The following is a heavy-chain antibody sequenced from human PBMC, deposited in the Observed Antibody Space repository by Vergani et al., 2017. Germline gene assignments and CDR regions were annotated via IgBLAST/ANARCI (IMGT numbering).Heavy chain of an antibody. D-gene: IGHD2-15*01. V-gene: IGHV1-69*01. Sequence: QVQLVQSGAEVKKPGSSVKVSCKASGGTFSSYAISWVRQAPGQGLEWMGGIIPIFGTANYAQKFQGRVTITADESTSTAYMELSSLRSEDTAVYYCARERAGYCSGGSCYSDFDYWGQGTLVTVSS. CDR3: ARERAGYCSGGSCYSDFDY. CDR1: GGTFSSYA. CDR2: IIPIFGTA. J-gene: IGHJ4*02.